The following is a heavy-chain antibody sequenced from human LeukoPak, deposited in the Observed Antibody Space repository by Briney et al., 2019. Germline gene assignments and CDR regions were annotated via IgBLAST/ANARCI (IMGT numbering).Heavy chain of an antibody. D-gene: IGHD3-22*01. CDR1: GFTFSSYG. V-gene: IGHV3-30*02. Sequence: GGSLRLSCAASGFTFSSYGMHWVRQAPGKGLEWVAFIRYDGSNKYYADSVKGRFTISRDNSKNTLYLQMNSLRAEYTAVYYCAKDPTQSYYYDSSGYFWGQGTLVTVSS. CDR2: IRYDGSNK. J-gene: IGHJ4*02. CDR3: AKDPTQSYYYDSSGYF.